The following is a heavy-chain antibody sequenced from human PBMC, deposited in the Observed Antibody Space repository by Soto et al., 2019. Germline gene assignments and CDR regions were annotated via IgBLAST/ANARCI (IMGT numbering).Heavy chain of an antibody. J-gene: IGHJ5*02. V-gene: IGHV4-59*08. CDR2: IYYSGST. CDR3: ARHFDP. Sequence: PSETLPLTCTVSGGSISSYYWSWIRQPPGKGLEWIGYIYYSGSTNYNPSLKSRVTISVDTSKNQFSLKLSSVTAADTAVYYCARHFDPWGQGTLVTVSS. CDR1: GGSISSYY.